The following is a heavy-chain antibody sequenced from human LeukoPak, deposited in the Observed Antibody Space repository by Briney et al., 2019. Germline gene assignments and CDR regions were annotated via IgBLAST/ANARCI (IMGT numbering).Heavy chain of an antibody. V-gene: IGHV3-30*02. CDR2: IPFDGRNK. D-gene: IGHD3-22*01. Sequence: PGGSLRLSCAASGFTFSNYGMHWIRQAPGKGLEWVAFIPFDGRNKYYADSVKGRFTISRDNSKNTLYVQMNSLRREDTAVYYCAKARYYNSSGDFDYWGQGTLVTVSS. CDR1: GFTFSNYG. J-gene: IGHJ4*02. CDR3: AKARYYNSSGDFDY.